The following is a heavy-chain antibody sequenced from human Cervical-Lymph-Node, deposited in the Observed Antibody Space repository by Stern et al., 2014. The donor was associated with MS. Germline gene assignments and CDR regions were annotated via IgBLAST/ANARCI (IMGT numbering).Heavy chain of an antibody. CDR2: ISYDGSNK. J-gene: IGHJ6*02. Sequence: DQLVASGGGVVQPGRSLRLSCAASGFTFSSYGMHWVRQAPGKGLEWVAVISYDGSNKYYADSGKGRFTISRDNSKNTLYLQMNSLRAEDTAVYYCAKDRNDFWSGYYYYYYGMDVWGQGTTVTVSS. D-gene: IGHD3-3*01. V-gene: IGHV3-30*18. CDR1: GFTFSSYG. CDR3: AKDRNDFWSGYYYYYYGMDV.